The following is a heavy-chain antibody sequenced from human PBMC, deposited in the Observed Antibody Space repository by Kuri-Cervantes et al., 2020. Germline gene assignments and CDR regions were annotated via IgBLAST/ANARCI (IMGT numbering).Heavy chain of an antibody. CDR3: ARGRYDSSGYYLGY. J-gene: IGHJ4*02. V-gene: IGHV4-4*02. Sequence: SETLSLTCAVSGGSISSSNWWSWVRQPPGKGLEWIGEIYHSGSTYYNPSLKSRVTISVDRSKNQFSLKLSSVTAADTAVYYCARGRYDSSGYYLGYWGQGTLVTVSS. D-gene: IGHD3-22*01. CDR1: GGSISSSNW. CDR2: IYHSGST.